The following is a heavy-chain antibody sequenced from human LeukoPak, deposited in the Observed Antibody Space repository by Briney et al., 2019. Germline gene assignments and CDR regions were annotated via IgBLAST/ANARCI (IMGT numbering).Heavy chain of an antibody. CDR3: AAKLRPDDPFNI. CDR1: GGSISSSNW. D-gene: IGHD1-1*01. J-gene: IGHJ3*02. V-gene: IGHV4-59*03. Sequence: PSETLSLTCAVSGGSISSSNWWSWIRQPPGKGLEWIGYIYYNGNTKYNSSLGVTLSIDTSKNQFSLKLSSVTAADTAVYYCAAKLRPDDPFNIWGQGTMVTVSS. CDR2: IYYNGNT.